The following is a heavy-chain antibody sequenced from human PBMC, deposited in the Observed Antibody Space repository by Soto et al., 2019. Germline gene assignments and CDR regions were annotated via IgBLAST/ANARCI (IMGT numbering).Heavy chain of an antibody. CDR2: ISPYSGNT. Sequence: QVQLVQSGDEVXXXGXSXKVSCKXSGYXXXXXGXAWVRQAPGQGLEWMGWISPYSGNTHYASKVQGRLTMTTDTSTSTAYMDLGSLTSDDTAVYYXAMVXNYVTXTPQDVWGQGTTVTVSS. CDR3: AMVXNYVTXTPQDV. D-gene: IGHD3-16*01. CDR1: GYXXXXXG. J-gene: IGHJ6*02. V-gene: IGHV1-18*01.